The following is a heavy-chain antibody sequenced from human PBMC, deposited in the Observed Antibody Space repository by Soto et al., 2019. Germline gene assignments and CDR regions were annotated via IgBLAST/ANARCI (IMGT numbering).Heavy chain of an antibody. J-gene: IGHJ6*02. CDR2: ISGSGGST. Sequence: EVQLLESGGGLVQPGGSLRLSCAASGFTFSSYAMSWVRQAPGKGLEWVSAISGSGGSTYYADSVKGRFTISRDNSKNTLFLQMNSLRAEDTAVYYCAKDRGSYGHIPLMDVWGQGTTVTVSS. D-gene: IGHD5-18*01. CDR1: GFTFSSYA. V-gene: IGHV3-23*01. CDR3: AKDRGSYGHIPLMDV.